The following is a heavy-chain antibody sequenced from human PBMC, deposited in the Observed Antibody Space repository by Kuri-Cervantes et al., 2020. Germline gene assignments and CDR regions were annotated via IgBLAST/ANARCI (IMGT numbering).Heavy chain of an antibody. CDR2: IWYDGSNK. J-gene: IGHJ4*02. CDR1: GFTFSSYG. Sequence: GESLKISCAASGFTFSSYGMHWVRQAPGKGLEWVAVIWYDGSNKYYADSVKGRFTISRDNSKNTLYLQMNSLRAEDTVVYYCARDPLPASVYYFDYWGQGTLVTVSS. CDR3: ARDPLPASVYYFDY. V-gene: IGHV3-33*01. D-gene: IGHD1-14*01.